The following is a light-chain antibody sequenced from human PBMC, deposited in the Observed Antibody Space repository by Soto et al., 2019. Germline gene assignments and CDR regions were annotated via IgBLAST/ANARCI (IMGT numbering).Light chain of an antibody. Sequence: QSALTQPRSVSGSPGQSVTISCTGTSSDVGGYNFVSWYQQLPGTAPKLLIYSNNQRPSGVPDRFSGSKSGTSASLAISGLRSEDEADYYCGAWDDSLSGPAFGGGTKVTVL. CDR3: GAWDDSLSGPA. CDR1: SSDVGGYNF. J-gene: IGLJ2*01. V-gene: IGLV1-47*02. CDR2: SNN.